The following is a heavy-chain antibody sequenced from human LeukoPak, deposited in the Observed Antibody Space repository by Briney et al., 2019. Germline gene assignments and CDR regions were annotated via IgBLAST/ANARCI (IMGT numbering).Heavy chain of an antibody. Sequence: AGGSLRLSCAASGFTFSSYWMHWVRQAPGKGLEWVANIKQDGSEKYYVDSVKGRFTISRDNAKNSLYLQMNSLRAEDTAVYYCATNSYGSKYYFDYWGQGTLVTVSS. D-gene: IGHD5-18*01. V-gene: IGHV3-7*01. CDR2: IKQDGSEK. CDR3: ATNSYGSKYYFDY. CDR1: GFTFSSYW. J-gene: IGHJ4*02.